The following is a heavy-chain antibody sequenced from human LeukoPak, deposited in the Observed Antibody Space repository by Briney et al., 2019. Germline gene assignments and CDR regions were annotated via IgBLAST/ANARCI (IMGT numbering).Heavy chain of an antibody. CDR3: ARDVLADGFDY. Sequence: GRSLRLSCAASGFTFSSYGMHWVRQAPGKGLEWVAVIWYDGSNKYYADSVKGRFTISRDNSKNTLYLQMNSLRAEDTAVYYCARDVLADGFDYWGQGTLVTVSS. CDR1: GFTFSSYG. D-gene: IGHD6-19*01. V-gene: IGHV3-33*01. J-gene: IGHJ4*02. CDR2: IWYDGSNK.